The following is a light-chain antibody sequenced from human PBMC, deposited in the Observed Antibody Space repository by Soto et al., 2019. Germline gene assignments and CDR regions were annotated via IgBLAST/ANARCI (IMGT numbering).Light chain of an antibody. V-gene: IGKV3-11*01. CDR2: DAS. CDR3: HHRSNWPLT. Sequence: EIVLTQSPATLSLSPGEGATLSCRASRSVSTYLAWYQQKPGQAPRLLIYDASNRATGIPARFSGSGSGTDFTLTISSLELEDFAVYYCHHRSNWPLTFGGGTKVEIK. CDR1: RSVSTY. J-gene: IGKJ4*01.